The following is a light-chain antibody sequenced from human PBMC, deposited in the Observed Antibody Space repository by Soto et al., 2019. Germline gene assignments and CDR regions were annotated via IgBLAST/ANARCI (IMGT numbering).Light chain of an antibody. J-gene: IGKJ5*01. CDR1: QSISNY. V-gene: IGKV1-13*02. Sequence: AIQMTQSPTTLSASVGDRVTITCRASQSISNYLGWYQQKPGKAPKLLIYAASTWDSGVPSRFSGSGSGTDFTLTISSLQPEDFAAYYCQQLNSYPLTFGQGTRLEIK. CDR3: QQLNSYPLT. CDR2: AAS.